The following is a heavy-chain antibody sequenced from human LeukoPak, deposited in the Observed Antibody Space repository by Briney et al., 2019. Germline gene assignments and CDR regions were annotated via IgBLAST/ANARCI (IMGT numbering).Heavy chain of an antibody. J-gene: IGHJ5*02. V-gene: IGHV4-34*01. CDR1: GGSFSGYY. D-gene: IGHD2-15*01. CDR2: INHSGST. CDR3: ARGEVVAENWFDP. Sequence: SETLSLTCAVYGGSFSGYYWSWIRQPPGKGLEWIGEINHSGSTNYNPSLKSRVTISVDTSKNQSSLKLSSVTAADTAVYYCARGEVVAENWFDPWGQGTLVTVSS.